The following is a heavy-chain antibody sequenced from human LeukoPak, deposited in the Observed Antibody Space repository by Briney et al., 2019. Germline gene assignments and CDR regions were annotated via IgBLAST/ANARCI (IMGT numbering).Heavy chain of an antibody. V-gene: IGHV3-23*01. Sequence: ETGGSLRLSCAASGFTFSSYAMSWVRQAPGKGLEWVSAISGSGGSTYYADSVKGRFTISRDNAKNTLYLQVNSLRAEDTAVYYCAKGTYYYDSSGYWGQGTLVTVSS. CDR1: GFTFSSYA. CDR2: ISGSGGST. D-gene: IGHD3-22*01. CDR3: AKGTYYYDSSGY. J-gene: IGHJ4*02.